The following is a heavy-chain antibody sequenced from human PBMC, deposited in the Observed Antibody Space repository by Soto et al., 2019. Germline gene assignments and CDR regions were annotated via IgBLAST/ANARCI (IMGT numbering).Heavy chain of an antibody. CDR1: GYSFTSYW. CDR3: ARHPWTRANAFDI. CDR2: FDPSDSYT. J-gene: IGHJ3*02. D-gene: IGHD1-1*01. Sequence: PGESLKISCKGSGYSFTSYWISWVRQMPGKGLEWMGRFDPSDSYTNYSPSFQGHVTISADKSISTAYLQWSSLKASDTAMYYCARHPWTRANAFDIWGQGTMVTVSS. V-gene: IGHV5-10-1*01.